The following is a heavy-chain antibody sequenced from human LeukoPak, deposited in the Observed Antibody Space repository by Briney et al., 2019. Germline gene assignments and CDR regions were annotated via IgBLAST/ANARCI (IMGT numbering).Heavy chain of an antibody. CDR1: GGSISSYY. CDR2: IYTSGST. D-gene: IGHD1-26*01. J-gene: IGHJ4*02. CDR3: ARGQNELRAQSLFY. V-gene: IGHV4-4*07. Sequence: SETLSLTCTVSGGSISSYYWSWIRQPAGKGLEWIGRIYTSGSTNYNPSLKSRVTMSVDTSKNQFSLKLSSVTAADTAVYYCARGQNELRAQSLFYWGQGTLVTVSS.